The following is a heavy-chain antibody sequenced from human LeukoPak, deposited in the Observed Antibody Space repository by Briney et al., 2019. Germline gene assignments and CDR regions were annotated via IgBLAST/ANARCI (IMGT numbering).Heavy chain of an antibody. V-gene: IGHV3-48*01. D-gene: IGHD3-10*01. CDR1: GFTFSSYS. CDR2: ISSSSSII. Sequence: PAGSLGLSCAASGFTFSSYSMNWVRQAPGKGLEWVSYISSSSSIIYYADSVKGRFTISRDNVKNSLYLQMNSLRAEDTAVYYCARDPGGYFDYWGQGTLVTVSS. CDR3: ARDPGGYFDY. J-gene: IGHJ4*02.